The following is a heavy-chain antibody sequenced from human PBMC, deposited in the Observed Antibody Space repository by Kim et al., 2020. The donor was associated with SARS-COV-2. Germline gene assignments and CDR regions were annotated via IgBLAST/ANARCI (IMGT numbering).Heavy chain of an antibody. CDR3: VKEAAFTTVVVDYYFDY. Sequence: VQGRFTGSRDNSRNTLYLQMNSLRTEDTALYYCVKEAAFTTVVVDYYFDYWGQGTLVTVSS. J-gene: IGHJ4*02. D-gene: IGHD2-15*01. V-gene: IGHV3-30*02.